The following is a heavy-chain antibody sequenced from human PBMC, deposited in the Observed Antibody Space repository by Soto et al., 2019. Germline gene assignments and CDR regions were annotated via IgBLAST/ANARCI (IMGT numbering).Heavy chain of an antibody. CDR3: ARDKSMITFGGVIVNFDY. D-gene: IGHD3-16*02. CDR2: IKQDGSEK. J-gene: IGHJ4*02. Sequence: HPGGSLRLSCAASGFTFSSYWMSWVRQAPGKGLEWVANIKQDGSEKYYVDSVKGRFTISRDNAKNSLYLQMNSLRAEDTAVYYCARDKSMITFGGVIVNFDYWGQGTLVTVSS. CDR1: GFTFSSYW. V-gene: IGHV3-7*01.